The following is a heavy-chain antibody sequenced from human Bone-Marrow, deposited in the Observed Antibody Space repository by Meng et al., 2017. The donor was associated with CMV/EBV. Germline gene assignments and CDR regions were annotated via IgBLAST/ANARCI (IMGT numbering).Heavy chain of an antibody. CDR3: ARFSAGNYGDYSDMDV. J-gene: IGHJ6*02. CDR2: MIPVFGTA. CDR1: GEFSRYA. D-gene: IGHD4-17*01. V-gene: IGHV1-69*15. Sequence: GEFSRYAISWVRQGTGAELEWMRRMIPVFGTADYARKCQGRVTIAADESTSTAYMEMRRLRSEDTAVYYCARFSAGNYGDYSDMDVWGQGTTVTVSS.